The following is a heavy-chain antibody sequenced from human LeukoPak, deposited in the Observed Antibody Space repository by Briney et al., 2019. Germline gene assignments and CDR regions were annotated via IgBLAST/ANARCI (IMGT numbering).Heavy chain of an antibody. Sequence: GGSLRLSCAASGFTFDDYAMHWVRQAPGKGLEWGSGISWNSGSIGYADSVKGRFTISRDNAKNSLYLQMNSLRAEDTALYYCAKGSQYQLLSYYFDYWGQGTLVTVSS. CDR3: AKGSQYQLLSYYFDY. CDR2: ISWNSGSI. CDR1: GFTFDDYA. J-gene: IGHJ4*02. D-gene: IGHD2-2*01. V-gene: IGHV3-9*01.